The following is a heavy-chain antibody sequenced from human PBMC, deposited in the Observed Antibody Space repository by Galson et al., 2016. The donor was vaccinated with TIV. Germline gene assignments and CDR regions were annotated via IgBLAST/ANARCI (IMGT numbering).Heavy chain of an antibody. CDR1: GYTFTTYY. CDR3: ATDRNTALDTYHAYYGMDA. V-gene: IGHV1-69*01. Sequence: SCKASGYTFTTYYIHWVRQAPGQGLDWMGGINPLLGTVNNAQKFQGRVTFTADESRSTAYMELSSLKSEDTAIYYCATDRNTALDTYHAYYGMDAWGQGTAVIVSS. J-gene: IGHJ6*02. CDR2: INPLLGTV. D-gene: IGHD5-18*01.